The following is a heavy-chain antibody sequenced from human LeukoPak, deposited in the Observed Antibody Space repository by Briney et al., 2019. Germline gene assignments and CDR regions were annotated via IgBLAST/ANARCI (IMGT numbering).Heavy chain of an antibody. V-gene: IGHV4-59*08. CDR3: ARLSTYSHFDF. CDR1: GASITTNY. J-gene: IGHJ4*02. Sequence: SETLSLTCTVSGASITTNYWSWFRQSPGKGLEWIGYIFYSGNTKYSPSLESRVTISVDTSKNHFSLNLKSVTAADTAVYYCARLSTYSHFDFWGQETLVTVSS. D-gene: IGHD1-26*01. CDR2: IFYSGNT.